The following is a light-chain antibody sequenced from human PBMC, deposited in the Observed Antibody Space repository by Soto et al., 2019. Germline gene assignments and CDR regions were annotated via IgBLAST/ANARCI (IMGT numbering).Light chain of an antibody. Sequence: IVLTQSPGTLSLSPGESATLSCRASQSVGSNSLAWYQQKPGQAPRLLVYGASSRATGIPDRFSGSGSGTDFTLTISRLEPEDFAVYYCQQYGSSPQYTVGQGTKLEIK. CDR2: GAS. J-gene: IGKJ2*01. V-gene: IGKV3-20*01. CDR3: QQYGSSPQYT. CDR1: QSVGSNS.